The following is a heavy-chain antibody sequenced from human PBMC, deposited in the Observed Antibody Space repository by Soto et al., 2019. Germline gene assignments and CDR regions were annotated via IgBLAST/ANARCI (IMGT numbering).Heavy chain of an antibody. D-gene: IGHD2-15*01. CDR3: ARESADIGYCSGGSCYHGNWFDP. CDR2: IYHSGST. Sequence: SETLSLTCAVSGGSISSGGYSWSWIRQPPGKGLEWIGYIYHSGSTYYNPSLKSRVTISVDRSKNQFSLKLSSVTAADTAVYYCARESADIGYCSGGSCYHGNWFDPWGQGTLVTVSS. V-gene: IGHV4-30-2*01. CDR1: GGSISSGGYS. J-gene: IGHJ5*02.